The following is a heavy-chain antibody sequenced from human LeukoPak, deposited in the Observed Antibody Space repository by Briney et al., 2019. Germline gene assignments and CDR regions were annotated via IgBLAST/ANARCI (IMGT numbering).Heavy chain of an antibody. D-gene: IGHD6-19*01. CDR1: GGSISSYY. Sequence: SETLSLTCTVSGGSISSYYWSWIRQPPGKGLEWIGYIYYSGSTNYNPSLKGRVTISVDTSKNQFSLKLSSVTAADTAVYYCARDSRAWQWLMDYWGQGTLVTVSS. V-gene: IGHV4-59*01. CDR3: ARDSRAWQWLMDY. J-gene: IGHJ4*02. CDR2: IYYSGST.